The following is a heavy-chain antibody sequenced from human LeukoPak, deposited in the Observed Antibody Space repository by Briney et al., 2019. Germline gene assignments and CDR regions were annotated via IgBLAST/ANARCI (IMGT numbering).Heavy chain of an antibody. CDR3: ARGGTYNDILSFDP. V-gene: IGHV4-59*01. CDR2: IYYTGNT. CDR1: GGSLSYYY. Sequence: SETLSLTCTVSGGSLSYYYWTWIRQSPGKGLEWIGQIYYTGNTYYNPSLGRRVTISLDTSRIQFSLILTSVTAADTAVYYCARGGTYNDILSFDPWGQGTLVTVSS. D-gene: IGHD3-9*01. J-gene: IGHJ5*02.